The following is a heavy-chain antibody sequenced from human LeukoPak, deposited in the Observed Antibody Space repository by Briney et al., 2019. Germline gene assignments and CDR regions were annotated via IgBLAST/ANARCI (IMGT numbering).Heavy chain of an antibody. CDR1: GRTFSSYW. J-gene: IGHJ4*02. V-gene: IGHV3-74*01. CDR3: ASGYYSASRIDY. Sequence: AGTLTLTCAASGRTFSSYWWHWVRRPPGKGLEWVSRIYSNGSTTTYADSVKGRLTISSDNAKNTLYLQMNSLRAEDTAVYYCASGYYSASRIDYWGQGALVTISS. CDR2: IYSNGSTT. D-gene: IGHD2-2*01.